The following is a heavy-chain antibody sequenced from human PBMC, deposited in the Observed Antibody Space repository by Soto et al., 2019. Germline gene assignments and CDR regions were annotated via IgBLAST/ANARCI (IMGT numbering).Heavy chain of an antibody. J-gene: IGHJ4*02. Sequence: ASVKVSCKASGYTFTSYYMHWVRQAPGQGLQWMGMINPSGGSTTYAQKFQGRVTMTRDTSTSTVYMELSSLRSEDTAVFYCAGDQGIAARFFAYWGQGTLVTVSS. V-gene: IGHV1-46*01. D-gene: IGHD6-6*01. CDR3: AGDQGIAARFFAY. CDR1: GYTFTSYY. CDR2: INPSGGST.